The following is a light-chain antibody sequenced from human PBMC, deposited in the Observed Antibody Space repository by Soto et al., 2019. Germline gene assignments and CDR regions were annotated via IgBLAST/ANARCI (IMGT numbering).Light chain of an antibody. CDR2: QDS. CDR3: QAWDSFTGVV. Sequence: SYELTQPPSVSVSPGQTASITCSGDKLGDKYACWYQQKPGQSPVLVIYQDSKRPSGIPERFSGSNSGNTATLTISGTQAMDEADYYCQAWDSFTGVVFGGGTKVTVL. J-gene: IGLJ2*01. CDR1: KLGDKY. V-gene: IGLV3-1*01.